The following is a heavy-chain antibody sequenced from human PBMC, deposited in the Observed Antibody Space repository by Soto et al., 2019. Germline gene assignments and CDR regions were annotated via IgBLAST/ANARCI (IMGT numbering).Heavy chain of an antibody. CDR3: AKGGGSCCFDN. CDR1: GFTFSTYA. CDR2: ISGSGGNST. J-gene: IGHJ4*02. Sequence: GGSLRLSCAASGFTFSTYAMSWVRQAPGKGLEWVSAISGSGGNSTFYGDSVKGQFTISRDNSKNTLYLQMNSLGAEDTAVYYCAKGGGSCCFDNWGKGTLVTVSS. D-gene: IGHD2-15*01. V-gene: IGHV3-23*01.